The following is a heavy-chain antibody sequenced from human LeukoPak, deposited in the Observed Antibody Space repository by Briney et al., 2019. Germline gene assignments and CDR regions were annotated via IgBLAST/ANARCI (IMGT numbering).Heavy chain of an antibody. Sequence: PGGSLRLSCAASGFTFSSYGMHWVRQAPGKGLEWVAVISYDGSNKYYADSVKGRFTISRDNSKNTLYLQMNSPRAEDTAVYYCAKDWQRLDYWGQGTLVTVSS. J-gene: IGHJ4*02. CDR3: AKDWQRLDY. CDR1: GFTFSSYG. V-gene: IGHV3-30*18. CDR2: ISYDGSNK.